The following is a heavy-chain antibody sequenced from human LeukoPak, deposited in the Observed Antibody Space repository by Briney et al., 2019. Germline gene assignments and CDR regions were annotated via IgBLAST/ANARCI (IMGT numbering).Heavy chain of an antibody. Sequence: GGSLRLSCAASGFTFSNYALSWVRQAPGKGLEWVSDISGSGGSTYYADSVKGRFTISRDNSKNTMYLQMNSLRAEDTAVYYCAKRIQSAMAMGYWGQGTLVTVSS. CDR1: GFTFSNYA. D-gene: IGHD5-18*01. CDR3: AKRIQSAMAMGY. V-gene: IGHV3-23*01. CDR2: ISGSGGST. J-gene: IGHJ4*02.